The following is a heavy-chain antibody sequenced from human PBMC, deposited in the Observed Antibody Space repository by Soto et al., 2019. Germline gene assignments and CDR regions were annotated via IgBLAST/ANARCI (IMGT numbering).Heavy chain of an antibody. V-gene: IGHV3-33*01. D-gene: IGHD3-10*01. CDR3: ARDRLRGDY. CDR1: GFTFSSYG. CDR2: IWYDGSNK. Sequence: LRLSCAASGFTFSSYGMHWVRRAPGKGLEWVAVIWYDGSNKYYADSVKGRFTISRDNSKNTLYLQMNSLRVEDTAVYYCARDRLRGDYWGQGTLVTVS. J-gene: IGHJ4*02.